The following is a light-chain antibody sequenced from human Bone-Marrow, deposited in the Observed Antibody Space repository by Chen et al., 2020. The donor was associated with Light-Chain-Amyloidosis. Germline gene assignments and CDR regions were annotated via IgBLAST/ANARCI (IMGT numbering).Light chain of an antibody. V-gene: IGKV1-5*03. CDR2: KAS. Sequence: DIRMTQSPSTLSASVGDRVTITYRASQSIVDWLAWYQQKPGKAPNLLITKASNLQSGVPSRFSGGGSGTEFSLTISNLQPDDFAIYYCQQYKTFSFTFGQGTKLEVK. J-gene: IGKJ2*01. CDR3: QQYKTFSFT. CDR1: QSIVDW.